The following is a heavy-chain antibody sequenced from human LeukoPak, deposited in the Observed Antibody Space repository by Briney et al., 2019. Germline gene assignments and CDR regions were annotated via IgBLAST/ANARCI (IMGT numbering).Heavy chain of an antibody. Sequence: GGSLRLSRAGSGFIFSDYWMTWVRQAPEKGLEWVANINEDGSDKYYGDSVKGRFTISRDNSKNTLYLQMNSLRAEDTAVYYCAKTSSGWYGPDAFDIWGQGTMVTVSS. CDR2: INEDGSDK. D-gene: IGHD6-19*01. V-gene: IGHV3-7*03. CDR1: GFIFSDYW. J-gene: IGHJ3*02. CDR3: AKTSSGWYGPDAFDI.